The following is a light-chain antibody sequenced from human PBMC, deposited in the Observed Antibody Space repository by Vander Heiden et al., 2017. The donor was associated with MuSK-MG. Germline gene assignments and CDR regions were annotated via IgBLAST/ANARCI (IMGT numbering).Light chain of an antibody. CDR3: SSSTNSNTLPYV. CDR1: SSDIGRYDF. V-gene: IGLV2-14*01. J-gene: IGLJ1*01. CDR2: DVI. Sequence: QSALTHPASVSGSPGQSITISCTRTSSDIGRYDFVSWYQQHPGKAPKLMIYDVINRPSGVSSRFSGSKSGNTASPTTSGLQAEDEADYYCSSSTNSNTLPYVFGSGTTVTVL.